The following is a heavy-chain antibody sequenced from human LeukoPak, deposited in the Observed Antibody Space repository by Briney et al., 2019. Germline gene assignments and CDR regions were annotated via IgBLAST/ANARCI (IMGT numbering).Heavy chain of an antibody. J-gene: IGHJ4*02. V-gene: IGHV1-18*01. Sequence: ASVKVSCKASGYTFTSYGISWVRQAPGQGLEWMGWISAYNGNTNYAQKLQGRVTMTTDTSTSTAYMELRSLRSDDTAVYYCARDEHQHYYDSSDYPFGYWGQGTLVTVSS. CDR1: GYTFTSYG. D-gene: IGHD3-22*01. CDR3: ARDEHQHYYDSSDYPFGY. CDR2: ISAYNGNT.